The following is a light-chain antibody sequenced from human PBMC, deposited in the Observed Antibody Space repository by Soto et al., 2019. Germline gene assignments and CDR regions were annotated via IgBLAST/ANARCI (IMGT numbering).Light chain of an antibody. V-gene: IGLV4-69*01. CDR2: LNSDGSH. J-gene: IGLJ2*01. CDR3: QTWGTGIVV. Sequence: QPVLTQSPSASASLGASVKLTCTLSSGHSSYPIAWHQQQPEKGPRYLMKLNSDGSHYKGDGIPDRFSGSSSGAERYLTISSLQSEDEADYYCQTWGTGIVVFGGGTKLTVL. CDR1: SGHSSYP.